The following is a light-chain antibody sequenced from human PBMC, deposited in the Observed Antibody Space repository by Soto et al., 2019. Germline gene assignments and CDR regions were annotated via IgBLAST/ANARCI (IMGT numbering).Light chain of an antibody. CDR1: SRDIGGNNY. CDR3: SSYTTSSTL. J-gene: IGLJ2*01. V-gene: IGLV2-14*03. Sequence: TGTSRDIGGNNYVSWYQQHPGKAPKLMIXDVTNRPSGVSNRFSGSKSGNTASLTISGLQAEDEADYYCSSYTTSSTLFGGGTKLTVL. CDR2: DVT.